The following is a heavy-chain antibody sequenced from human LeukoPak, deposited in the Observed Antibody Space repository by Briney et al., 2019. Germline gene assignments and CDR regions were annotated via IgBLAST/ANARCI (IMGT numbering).Heavy chain of an antibody. CDR3: AKDPSRNVLDDAFDI. CDR2: ISGSGGSA. Sequence: PGGPLRLSCAASGFTFSSYAMSWVRQAPGKGLEWVSAISGSGGSAYYADSVKGRFTISRDNSKNTLYLQMNSLRAEDTAVYYCAKDPSRNVLDDAFDIWGQGTMVTVSS. CDR1: GFTFSSYA. D-gene: IGHD1-1*01. J-gene: IGHJ3*02. V-gene: IGHV3-23*01.